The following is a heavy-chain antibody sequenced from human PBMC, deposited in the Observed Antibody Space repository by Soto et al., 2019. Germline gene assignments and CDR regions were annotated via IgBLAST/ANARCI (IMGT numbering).Heavy chain of an antibody. D-gene: IGHD3-3*01. V-gene: IGHV1-3*01. J-gene: IGHJ4*02. CDR1: GYTFTSYA. CDR2: INAGNGNT. Sequence: ASVKVSCKASGYTFTSYAMHWVRQAPGQRLEWMGWINAGNGNTKYSQKFQGRVTITRDTSASTAYMELSSLRSEDTAVYYCASADFWSGYYDYWGQGTLVTVSS. CDR3: ASADFWSGYYDY.